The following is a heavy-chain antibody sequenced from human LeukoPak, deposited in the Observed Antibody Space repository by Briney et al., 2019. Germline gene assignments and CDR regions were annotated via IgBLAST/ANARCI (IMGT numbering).Heavy chain of an antibody. J-gene: IGHJ2*01. V-gene: IGHV3-23*01. CDR3: AKPRAMTTGVGRYFDL. Sequence: GGSLRLSCRASGFTFTSYAMSWLRPAPGKGLDWVSAISGGGENTYYGDSVKGRFTISRDNSKNTLYLQMNSLRAEDTATYYCAKPRAMTTGVGRYFDLWGRGTLVTVSS. D-gene: IGHD1-1*01. CDR2: ISGGGENT. CDR1: GFTFTSYA.